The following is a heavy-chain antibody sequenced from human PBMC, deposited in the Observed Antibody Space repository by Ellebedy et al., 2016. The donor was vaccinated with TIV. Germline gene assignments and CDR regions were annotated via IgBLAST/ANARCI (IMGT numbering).Heavy chain of an antibody. D-gene: IGHD2-15*01. Sequence: PGGSLRLSCAASGFTFSNYGMHWVRQAPGKGLEWVAVVSYDGSTKYYADSVKGRFTISRDNSKNTLYLQMNSLRAEDMAVYYCARRGYCSGGSCASVPFDYWGQGTLVTVSS. V-gene: IGHV3-30*03. CDR2: VSYDGSTK. J-gene: IGHJ4*02. CDR1: GFTFSNYG. CDR3: ARRGYCSGGSCASVPFDY.